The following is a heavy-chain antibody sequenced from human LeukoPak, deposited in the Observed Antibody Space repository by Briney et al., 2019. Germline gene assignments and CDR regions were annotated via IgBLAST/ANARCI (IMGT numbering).Heavy chain of an antibody. CDR3: ARLYGDFVAN. J-gene: IGHJ4*02. D-gene: IGHD4-17*01. CDR2: IYHSGST. V-gene: IGHV4-4*02. CDR1: SGSISSSNW. Sequence: SGTLSLTCAVSSGSISSSNWWSWVRQPPGKGLEWIGEIYHSGSTNYNPSLKSRVTISVDTSKNQFSLKLSSVTAADTAVYYCARLYGDFVANWGQGTLVTVSS.